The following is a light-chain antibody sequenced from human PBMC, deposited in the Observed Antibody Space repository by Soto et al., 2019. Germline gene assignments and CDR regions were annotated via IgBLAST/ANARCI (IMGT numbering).Light chain of an antibody. CDR3: QQHNHWPS. V-gene: IGKV3-15*01. Sequence: EIVMTQSPATLPVSPGESATLSCRASQSIASNLAWYQQKPGQAPRLLIHSASARATGIPPRVSGSGSGTEFTLTISSLQSEDFAVYYCQQHNHWPSFGQGTNLEIK. CDR1: QSIASN. J-gene: IGKJ2*01. CDR2: SAS.